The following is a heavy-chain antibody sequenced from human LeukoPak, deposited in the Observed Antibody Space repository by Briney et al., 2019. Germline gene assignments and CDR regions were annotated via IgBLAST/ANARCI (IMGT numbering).Heavy chain of an antibody. D-gene: IGHD3-22*01. J-gene: IGHJ4*02. CDR3: ARGRYYYDSSGYTTPFDY. Sequence: SGPTLVNPTQTPTLTCTFSGFSLSTSGMCVSWIRQPPGKALEWLARIDWDDDKYYSTSLKTRLTISKDTSKNQVVLTMTNMDPVDTATYYCARGRYYYDSSGYTTPFDYWGQGTLVTVSS. V-gene: IGHV2-70*11. CDR1: GFSLSTSGMC. CDR2: IDWDDDK.